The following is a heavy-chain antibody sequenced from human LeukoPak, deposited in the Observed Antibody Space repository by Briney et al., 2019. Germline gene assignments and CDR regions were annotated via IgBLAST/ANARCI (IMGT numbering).Heavy chain of an antibody. CDR1: GGTFSSYA. V-gene: IGHV1-69*13. CDR3: AKESVVGVTSY. J-gene: IGHJ4*02. Sequence: GASVKVSCKASGGTFSSYAISWVRQAPGQGLEWMGGIIPIFGTANYAQKFQGRVTITADESTGTAYMELSSLRSEDTAVYYCAKESVVGVTSYWGQGTLVTVSS. D-gene: IGHD2-15*01. CDR2: IIPIFGTA.